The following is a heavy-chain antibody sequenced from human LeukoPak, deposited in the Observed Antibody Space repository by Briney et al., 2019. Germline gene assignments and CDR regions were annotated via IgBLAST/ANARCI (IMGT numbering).Heavy chain of an antibody. CDR3: AKDLEGVAVAGLFDY. D-gene: IGHD6-19*01. Sequence: GGSLRLSCAASGFTFSSYAMSWVRRAPGKGLEWVSAISGSGGSTYYADSVKGRFTISRDNSRNTLYLQMNSLRAEDTAVYYCAKDLEGVAVAGLFDYWGQGTLVTVSS. CDR2: ISGSGGST. J-gene: IGHJ4*02. CDR1: GFTFSSYA. V-gene: IGHV3-23*01.